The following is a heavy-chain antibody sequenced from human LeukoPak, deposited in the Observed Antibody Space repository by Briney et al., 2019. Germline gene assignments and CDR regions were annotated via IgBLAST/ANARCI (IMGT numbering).Heavy chain of an antibody. J-gene: IGHJ4*02. CDR2: IYPGDYDT. D-gene: IGHD6-13*01. V-gene: IGHV5-51*01. Sequence: GESLKISCKASEYSFASSWIGWVRQMPGKGVEWMGIIYPGDYDTRYSPSFQGQVTISADKSINTAYLQWRSLKASDTAMYYCARLHSSSWSYFDYWGQGTLVTVSS. CDR3: ARLHSSSWSYFDY. CDR1: EYSFASSW.